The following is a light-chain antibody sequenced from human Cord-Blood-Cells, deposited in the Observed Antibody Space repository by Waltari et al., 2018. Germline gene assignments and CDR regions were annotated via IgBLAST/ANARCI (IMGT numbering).Light chain of an antibody. CDR1: QSISSW. J-gene: IGKJ2*01. CDR2: KAS. CDR3: QQYNSYST. Sequence: DIPMPQSPSTLSASVRHRVTITCRASQSISSWLAWYQQKPGKAPKLLIYKASSLESGVPSRFSGSGSGTEFTLTISSLQPDDFATYYCQQYNSYSTFGQGTKLEIK. V-gene: IGKV1-5*03.